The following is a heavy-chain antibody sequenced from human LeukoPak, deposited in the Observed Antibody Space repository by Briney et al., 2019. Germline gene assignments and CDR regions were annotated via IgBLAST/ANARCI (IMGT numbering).Heavy chain of an antibody. CDR2: ISYDGSNK. D-gene: IGHD6-19*01. Sequence: GGSLRLSCAASGFTFSNYGMHWVRQAPGKGLEWVAVISYDGSNKYYADSVKGRFTISRDNSKNTLYLQMNSLRAEDTAVYYCAKKGSSGWYIDYWGQGTLVTVSS. V-gene: IGHV3-30*18. CDR3: AKKGSSGWYIDY. CDR1: GFTFSNYG. J-gene: IGHJ4*02.